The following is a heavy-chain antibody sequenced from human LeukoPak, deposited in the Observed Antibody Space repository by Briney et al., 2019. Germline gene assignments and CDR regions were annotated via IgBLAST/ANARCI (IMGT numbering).Heavy chain of an antibody. CDR3: AKSVFDSSGDPYMDV. CDR1: GFTFRSFA. V-gene: IGHV3-23*01. CDR2: ISGGGDFT. J-gene: IGHJ6*03. D-gene: IGHD3-22*01. Sequence: GSLRLSCAASGFTFRSFAMNWVRQAPGKGLECVSAISGGGDFTKYADSVKGRFTISRDNSKSTLYLQMSSLRAEDTAVYYCAKSVFDSSGDPYMDVWGKGTTVTISS.